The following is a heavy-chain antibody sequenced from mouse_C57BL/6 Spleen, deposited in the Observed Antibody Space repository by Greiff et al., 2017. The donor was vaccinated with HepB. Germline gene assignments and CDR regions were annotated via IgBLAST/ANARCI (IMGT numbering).Heavy chain of an antibody. CDR2: INPINGGT. CDR3: AGGYAIGC. CDR1: GYTFTSYW. J-gene: IGHJ4*01. Sequence: QVQLQQSGTELVKPGASVKLSCKASGYTFTSYWMHWVQQRPGQGLEWIVNINPINGGTNYNEKVKSKATLTVDKSSSTSYMQLSSLTSEDSAVYYCAGGYAIGCWGQVTSVTVSS. V-gene: IGHV1-53*01.